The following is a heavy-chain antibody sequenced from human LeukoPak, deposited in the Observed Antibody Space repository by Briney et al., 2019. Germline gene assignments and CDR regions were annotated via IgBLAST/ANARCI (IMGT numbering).Heavy chain of an antibody. CDR2: INHSGST. CDR1: GGSFSGYY. V-gene: IGHV4-34*01. Sequence: SETLSLTCAVYGGSFSGYYWSWIRQPPGKELEWIGEINHSGSTNYNPSLKSRVTISVDTSKNQFSLKLSSVTAADTAVYYCARGGSSITMIVVMYWGQGTLVTVSS. J-gene: IGHJ4*02. CDR3: ARGGSSITMIVVMY. D-gene: IGHD3-22*01.